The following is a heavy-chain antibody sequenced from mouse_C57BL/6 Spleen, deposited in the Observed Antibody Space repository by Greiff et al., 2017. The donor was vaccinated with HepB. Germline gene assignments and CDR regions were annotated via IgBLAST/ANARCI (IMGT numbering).Heavy chain of an antibody. CDR2: INPYNGDT. CDR3: ARETSWYPIDY. J-gene: IGHJ2*01. CDR1: GYSFTGYF. V-gene: IGHV1-20*01. D-gene: IGHD1-1*01. Sequence: EVQLQESGPELVKPGDSVKISCKASGYSFTGYFMNWVMQSHGKSLEWIGRINPYNGDTFYNQKFKGKATLTVDKSSSTAHMELRSLTSEDSAVYYYARETSWYPIDYWDQGTTLAVSS.